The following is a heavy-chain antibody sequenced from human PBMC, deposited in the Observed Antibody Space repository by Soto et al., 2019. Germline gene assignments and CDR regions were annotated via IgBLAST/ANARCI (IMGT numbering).Heavy chain of an antibody. CDR1: GYSFISYW. Sequence: GESLKSSCKGSGYSFISYWIGWVRQMPGRGLEWMGIIYPHDSDTRYSPSFQGQVTISADKSISTAYLQWSSLKASDSAMYYCARLYGSGQWNWFDPWGQGTLVTVSS. CDR2: IYPHDSDT. D-gene: IGHD3-10*01. J-gene: IGHJ5*02. V-gene: IGHV5-51*01. CDR3: ARLYGSGQWNWFDP.